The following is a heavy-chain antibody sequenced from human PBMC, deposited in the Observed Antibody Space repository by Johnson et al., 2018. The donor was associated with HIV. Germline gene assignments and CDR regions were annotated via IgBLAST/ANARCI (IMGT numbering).Heavy chain of an antibody. CDR1: GFTFDDYA. J-gene: IGHJ3*02. Sequence: VQLVESGGDLVQPGKSLRLSCAASGFTFDDYAMSWVRQAPGKGLEWVAGINWNGSSTGYADSVKGRFTISRDNAKNSLYLQMNSLRTEDTAVYYCARGREGGTYRGGAFDIWGQGTMVTVSS. D-gene: IGHD1-7*01. CDR3: ARGREGGTYRGGAFDI. CDR2: INWNGSST. V-gene: IGHV3-20*04.